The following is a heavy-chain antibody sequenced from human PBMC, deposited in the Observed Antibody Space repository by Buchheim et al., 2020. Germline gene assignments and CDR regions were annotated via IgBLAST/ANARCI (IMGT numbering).Heavy chain of an antibody. Sequence: EVQLVESGGGLVQPGGSLRLSCAASGFTFSSYWMSWVRQAPGKGLEWVANIKQDGSEKYYVDSVKGRFTISRDNAKNSLYLQMNSLRAEDTAVYYCARQAMGYSSSSVAVRYFDYWGQGTL. J-gene: IGHJ4*02. D-gene: IGHD6-6*01. CDR2: IKQDGSEK. CDR3: ARQAMGYSSSSVAVRYFDY. CDR1: GFTFSSYW. V-gene: IGHV3-7*01.